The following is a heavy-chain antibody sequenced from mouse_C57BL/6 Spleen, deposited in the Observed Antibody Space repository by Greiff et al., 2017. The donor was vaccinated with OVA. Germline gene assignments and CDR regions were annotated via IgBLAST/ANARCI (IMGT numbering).Heavy chain of an antibody. V-gene: IGHV1-50*01. CDR2: IDPSDSYT. CDR3: ARWTVNFDY. CDR1: GYTFTSYW. J-gene: IGHJ2*01. Sequence: QVQLQQSGAELVKPGASVKLSCKASGYTFTSYWMQWVKQRPGQGLEWIGEIDPSDSYTNYNQKFKGKATLTVDTSSSTAYMQLSSLTSEDSAVYYCARWTVNFDYWGQGTTLTVSS.